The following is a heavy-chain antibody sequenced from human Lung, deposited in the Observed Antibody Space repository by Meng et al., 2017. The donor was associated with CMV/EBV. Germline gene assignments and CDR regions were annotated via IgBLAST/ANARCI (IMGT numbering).Heavy chain of an antibody. V-gene: IGHV3-30-3*01. CDR3: ARDQYYYDSSGYYDY. D-gene: IGHD3-22*01. CDR1: GFTFSSYA. CDR2: ISYDGSNK. Sequence: SXKISXAASGFTFSSYAMHWVRQAPGKGLEWVAVISYDGSNKYYADSVKGRFTISRDNSKNTLYLQMNSLRAEDTAVYYCARDQYYYDSSGYYDYWGQGTLVXVSS. J-gene: IGHJ4*02.